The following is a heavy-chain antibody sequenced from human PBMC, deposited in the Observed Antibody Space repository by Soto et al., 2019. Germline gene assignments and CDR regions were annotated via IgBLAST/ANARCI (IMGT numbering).Heavy chain of an antibody. Sequence: SVKVSCKASGFTFTSSAMQWVRQARGQRLEWIGWIVVGSGNTNYAQKFQERVTITRDMSTSTAYMELSSLRSEDTAVYYCAAQGPPNYYGSGSYYNAFDYWGQG. V-gene: IGHV1-58*02. CDR2: IVVGSGNT. CDR3: AAQGPPNYYGSGSYYNAFDY. CDR1: GFTFTSSA. D-gene: IGHD3-10*01. J-gene: IGHJ4*02.